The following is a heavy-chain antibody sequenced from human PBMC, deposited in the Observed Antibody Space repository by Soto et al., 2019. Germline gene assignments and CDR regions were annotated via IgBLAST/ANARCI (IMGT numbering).Heavy chain of an antibody. CDR2: ISSNEGTT. D-gene: IGHD1-7*01. CDR3: VRRVSGNYDY. CDR1: GFTFSSYH. J-gene: IGHJ4*02. Sequence: EVQLAESGGGMVQPGGSLRLSCVASGFTFSSYHMHWVRQAPGKGLEYVSSISSNEGTTYYGNSVKGRFTISRDNSTNTLYLHMGSLRAEDMAVYYCVRRVSGNYDYWGQGTLVTVSS. V-gene: IGHV3-64*01.